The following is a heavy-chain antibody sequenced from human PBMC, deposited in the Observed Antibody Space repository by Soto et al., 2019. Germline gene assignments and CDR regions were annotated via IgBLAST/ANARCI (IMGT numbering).Heavy chain of an antibody. CDR1: GFTVTSHY. Sequence: PGGSLRLSCAASGFTVTSHYMSWVRQAPGKGLEWVSVIYSGGSTYYAVSVKGRFTISRDNSKNTLYLQMNSLRAEDTAVYYCARDLYFDYRGQGTLVTVSS. CDR2: IYSGGST. J-gene: IGHJ4*02. V-gene: IGHV3-66*01. CDR3: ARDLYFDY.